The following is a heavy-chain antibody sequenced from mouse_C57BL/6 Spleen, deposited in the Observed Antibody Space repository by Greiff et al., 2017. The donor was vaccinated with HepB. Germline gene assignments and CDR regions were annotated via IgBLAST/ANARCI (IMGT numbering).Heavy chain of an antibody. CDR1: GYTFTSYW. V-gene: IGHV1-69*01. CDR2: IEPSDSYT. CDR3: ARWGSTRVPGGGYFDV. D-gene: IGHD2-1*01. J-gene: IGHJ1*03. Sequence: QVQLQQPGAELVMPGASVKLSCKASGYTFTSYWMHWVKQRPGQGLEWIGEIEPSDSYTNYNQKFKGKSTLTVDKSSSTAYMQLSSLTSEDTAVYYCARWGSTRVPGGGYFDVWGTGTTVTVSS.